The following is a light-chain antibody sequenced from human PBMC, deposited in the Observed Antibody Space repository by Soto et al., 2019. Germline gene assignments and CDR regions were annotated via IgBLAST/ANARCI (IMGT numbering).Light chain of an antibody. V-gene: IGKV3-15*01. Sequence: EVLMTQSPATLSVSPGERATLSCRASQSVSGKLAWYQQNPGQAPRLLIYDASTRATGIPARFSGSGSGTEFTLTISSLQSEDFAVYYCQQSNNWPWTFGQGTKVDIK. CDR2: DAS. CDR1: QSVSGK. J-gene: IGKJ1*01. CDR3: QQSNNWPWT.